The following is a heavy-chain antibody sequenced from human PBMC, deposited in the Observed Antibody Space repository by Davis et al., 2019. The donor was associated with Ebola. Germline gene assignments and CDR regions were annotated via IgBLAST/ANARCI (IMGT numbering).Heavy chain of an antibody. CDR1: GFTFSDHY. J-gene: IGHJ4*02. D-gene: IGHD1-26*01. CDR2: ISPSSIDT. CDR3: VGRLVGPSVQER. Sequence: GESLKISCAASGFTFSDHYFSWVRQAPGKGLEWVSYISPSSIDTSYVDSVRGRFAVSRDNAKNSLYLQMNSLRAEDTAVYYCVGRLVGPSVQERGGQGTLVTVSS. V-gene: IGHV3-11*06.